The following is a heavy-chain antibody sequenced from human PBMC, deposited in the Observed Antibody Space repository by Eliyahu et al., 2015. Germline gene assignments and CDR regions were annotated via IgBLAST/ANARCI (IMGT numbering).Heavy chain of an antibody. V-gene: IGHV2-70*04. CDR1: GFSLSTSGMR. CDR2: IDWDNDK. J-gene: IGHJ4*02. CDR3: ARMDTSGTKFDY. Sequence: QVTLKESGPALVKPTQTLTLTCTFSGFSLSTSGMRVSWIRQPPGKALXWLARIDWDNDKFYSTSLKTRLTISKDTSKNQVVLTMTNMDPVDTATYYCARMDTSGTKFDYWGQGTLVTVSS. D-gene: IGHD3-22*01.